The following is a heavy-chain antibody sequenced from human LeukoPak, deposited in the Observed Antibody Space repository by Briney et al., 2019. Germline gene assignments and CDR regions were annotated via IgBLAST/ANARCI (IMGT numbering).Heavy chain of an antibody. D-gene: IGHD1-26*01. CDR2: ISNDGNNK. CDR1: GFTFSNYA. V-gene: IGHV3-30-3*01. CDR3: GRGEDQYYYYGMDV. J-gene: IGHJ6*02. Sequence: GGSLRLSCAASGFTFSNYAMHWVRQAPGKGLEWVAPISNDGNNKYYADSVKGRFTISRDTSKNTLYLQMDSLKPEDTAVYYCGRGEDQYYYYGMDVWGQGTTVTVSS.